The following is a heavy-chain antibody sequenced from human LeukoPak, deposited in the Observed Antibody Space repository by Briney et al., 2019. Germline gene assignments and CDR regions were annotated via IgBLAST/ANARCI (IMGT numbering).Heavy chain of an antibody. J-gene: IGHJ5*02. V-gene: IGHV4-59*08. D-gene: IGHD4-17*01. CDR2: IYYSGST. Sequence: SETLSLTCTVSGGSISSYYWSWIRQPPGKGLEWIGYIYYSGSTNYNPSLKSRVTISVDTSKNQFSLKLSSVTAADTAVYYCARSHDYGDYETDWIDPWGQGTLVTVSS. CDR3: ARSHDYGDYETDWIDP. CDR1: GGSISSYY.